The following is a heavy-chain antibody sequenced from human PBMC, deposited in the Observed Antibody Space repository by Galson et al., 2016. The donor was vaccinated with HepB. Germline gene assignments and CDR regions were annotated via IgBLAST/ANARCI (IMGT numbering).Heavy chain of an antibody. CDR1: GFTFSSYA. J-gene: IGHJ4*02. CDR2: ISGSAITT. D-gene: IGHD3-10*01. Sequence: SLRPSCAASGFTFSSYAMYWVRQAPGKGLEWVSSISGSAITTYYADSVKGRFTISRDSSTNTLYLHMNSLRAEDTAIYYCAKTMGRGNHATDYWGQGTLVTVSS. CDR3: AKTMGRGNHATDY. V-gene: IGHV3-23*01.